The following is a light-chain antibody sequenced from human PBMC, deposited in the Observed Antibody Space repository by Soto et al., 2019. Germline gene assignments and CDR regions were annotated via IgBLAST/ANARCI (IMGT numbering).Light chain of an antibody. V-gene: IGKV1-5*01. CDR3: QQYNRYWT. Sequence: DIHMTLSPATLSAFVGDRVTINCRASQSITIWLAWYQQKPGKAPKLLIYDVSSLESGVPSRFSGRGSETEFTLTISSLFPDDFATYYCQQYNRYWTFGQGTKVDIK. CDR2: DVS. J-gene: IGKJ1*01. CDR1: QSITIW.